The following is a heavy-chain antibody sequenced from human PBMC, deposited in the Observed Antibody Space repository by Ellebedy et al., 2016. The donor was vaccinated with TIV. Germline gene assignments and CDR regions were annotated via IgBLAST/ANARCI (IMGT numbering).Heavy chain of an antibody. D-gene: IGHD7-27*01. CDR1: GFTFSSYS. CDR2: ITTGGVSV. Sequence: PGGSLRLSCAASGFTFSSYSMNWVRQAPGKGLEWVSGITTGGVSVYSGDSVKGRFSISRDTSKNTLYLQMNSLRVEDTAVYYCTKGLTGDRGGWGWYFDLWGRGTLVTVSS. V-gene: IGHV3-23*01. J-gene: IGHJ2*01. CDR3: TKGLTGDRGGWGWYFDL.